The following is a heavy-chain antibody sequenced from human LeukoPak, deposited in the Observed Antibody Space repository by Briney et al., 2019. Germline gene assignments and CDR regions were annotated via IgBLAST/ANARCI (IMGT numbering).Heavy chain of an antibody. J-gene: IGHJ4*02. CDR3: ARSKRIAVAGTVDY. Sequence: PGGSLRLSCAASGFTFSSYSMNWGRQAPGKGLEWVSYISSSSSTIYYADSVKGRLTISRDNAKNSLYLQMNSLRAEDTAVYYCARSKRIAVAGTVDYWGQGTLVTVSS. CDR2: ISSSSSTI. V-gene: IGHV3-48*01. D-gene: IGHD6-19*01. CDR1: GFTFSSYS.